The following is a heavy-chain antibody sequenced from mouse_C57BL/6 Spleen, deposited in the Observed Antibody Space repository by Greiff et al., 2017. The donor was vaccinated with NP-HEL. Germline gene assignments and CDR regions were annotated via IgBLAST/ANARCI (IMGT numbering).Heavy chain of an antibody. CDR1: GYTFTDYY. V-gene: IGHV1-26*01. Sequence: VQLQQSGPELVKPGASVKISCKASGYTFTDYYMNWVKQSHGKSLEWIGDINPNNGGTSYNQKFKGKATLTVDKSSSTAYMELRSLTSEDSAVYYCARADYGKVDYWGQGTTLTVSS. J-gene: IGHJ2*01. CDR2: INPNNGGT. CDR3: ARADYGKVDY. D-gene: IGHD1-1*01.